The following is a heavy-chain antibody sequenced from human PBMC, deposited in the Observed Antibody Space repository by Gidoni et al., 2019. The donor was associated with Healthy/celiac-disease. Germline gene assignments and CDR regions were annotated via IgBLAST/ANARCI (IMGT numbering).Heavy chain of an antibody. J-gene: IGHJ4*02. CDR1: GYTFTGYY. V-gene: IGHV1-2*02. D-gene: IGHD2-21*02. CDR3: ARDRTPIVVVTGLDY. CDR2: VNPNSGGT. Sequence: QVQLVQSGAEVRKPGASVKVSCKASGYTFTGYYMHWGRQAPGQGLGWMGMVNPNSGGTNYAQKFQGSVTMTRDTSISTAYMGLSRLRSDDTAVYYCARDRTPIVVVTGLDYWGQGTLVTVSS.